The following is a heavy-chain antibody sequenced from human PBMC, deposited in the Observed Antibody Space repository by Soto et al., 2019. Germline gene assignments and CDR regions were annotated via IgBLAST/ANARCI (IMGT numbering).Heavy chain of an antibody. V-gene: IGHV1-18*01. CDR1: GYTFTTYG. D-gene: IGHD1-26*01. CDR3: ARDKGSKAWYYFFDF. J-gene: IGHJ4*02. CDR2: ISAYNGNT. Sequence: QVHLVQSRADVKKPGASVQVSCKASGYTFTTYGIAWVRQAPGQGLDWLGWISAYNGNTNYAQKFQGRVTMTTETSTNTAYMEVRSLRSDDTAVYYCARDKGSKAWYYFFDFWGQGTLVTVSS.